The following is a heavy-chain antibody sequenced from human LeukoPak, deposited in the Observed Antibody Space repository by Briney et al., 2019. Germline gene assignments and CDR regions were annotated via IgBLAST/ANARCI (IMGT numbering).Heavy chain of an antibody. Sequence: PSETLSLTCSVSGDAISSGGYYWSWIRQHPGKGLEWIGYIYYSGSTYYIPSLKSRVTISLDTSKNQFSLKLSSVTAADTAVYYCASSRLSTDLELGDYWGQGTLVTVSS. J-gene: IGHJ4*02. CDR2: IYYSGST. V-gene: IGHV4-31*03. D-gene: IGHD4-11*01. CDR1: GDAISSGGYY. CDR3: ASSRLSTDLELGDY.